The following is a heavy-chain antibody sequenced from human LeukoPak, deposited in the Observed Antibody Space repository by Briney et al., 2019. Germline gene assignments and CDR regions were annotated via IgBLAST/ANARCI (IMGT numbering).Heavy chain of an antibody. Sequence: PGGSLRLSCPASVLTFSDYYMSWIRRPPGKGLEWVSSIIRSGSTIYYADSVKGRFPISRDNAKNSLYLQMNSLRAEDTAVYYCARVTRDILTGYYMGNWGQGTLVTVSS. D-gene: IGHD3-9*01. CDR2: IIRSGSTI. V-gene: IGHV3-11*01. CDR1: VLTFSDYY. CDR3: ARVTRDILTGYYMGN. J-gene: IGHJ4*02.